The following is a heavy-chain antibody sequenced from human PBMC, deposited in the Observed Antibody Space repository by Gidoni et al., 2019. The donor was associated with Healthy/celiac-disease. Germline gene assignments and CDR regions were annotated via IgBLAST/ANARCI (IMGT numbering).Heavy chain of an antibody. CDR3: ARLFSGDSSGYNWFDP. CDR2: IYPGDSDT. D-gene: IGHD3-22*01. J-gene: IGHJ5*02. Sequence: EVQLVQSGAEVKKHGESLKISCKGSGYSFTSYWTGWVRQMPGKGLEWMGIIYPGDSDTRYSPSFQGQVTISADKSISTAYLQWSSLKASDTAMYYCARLFSGDSSGYNWFDPWGQGTLVTVSS. V-gene: IGHV5-51*01. CDR1: GYSFTSYW.